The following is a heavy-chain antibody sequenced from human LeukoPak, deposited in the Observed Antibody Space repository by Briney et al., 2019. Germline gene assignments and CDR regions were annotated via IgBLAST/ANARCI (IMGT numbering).Heavy chain of an antibody. D-gene: IGHD5-12*01. J-gene: IGHJ4*02. CDR2: ISSSLTII. CDR1: GFTFSSYS. CDR3: ARVASRGSTAGVIDY. Sequence: PGGSLRLSCAASGFTFSSYSMHWVRQAPGKGLEWVSYISSSLTIIYYADSVKGRFTISRDNAKNSLYLQMNSLRDEDTAVYYCARVASRGSTAGVIDYWGQGTLVTVSS. V-gene: IGHV3-48*02.